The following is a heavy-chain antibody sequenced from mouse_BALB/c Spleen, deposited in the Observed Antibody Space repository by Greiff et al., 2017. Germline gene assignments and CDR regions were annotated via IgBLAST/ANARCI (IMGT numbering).Heavy chain of an antibody. CDR1: GFTFSSYT. J-gene: IGHJ1*01. CDR2: INSNGGST. V-gene: IGHV5-6-2*01. D-gene: IGHD1-1*01. CDR3: ARQYGSSPWYFDV. Sequence: EVKVVESGGGLVQPGGSLKLSCAASGFTFSSYTMSWVRQTPEKRLELVAAINSNGGSTYYPDTVKGRFTISRDNAKNTLYLQMSSLKSEDTALYYCARQYGSSPWYFDVWGAGTTVTVSS.